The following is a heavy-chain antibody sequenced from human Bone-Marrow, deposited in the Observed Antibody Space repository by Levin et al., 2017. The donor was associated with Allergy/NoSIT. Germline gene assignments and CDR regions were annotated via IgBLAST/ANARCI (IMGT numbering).Heavy chain of an antibody. CDR3: ARGLEYSGLP. CDR1: GFTFSSYS. CDR2: ITSGGTYI. D-gene: IGHD5-12*01. V-gene: IGHV3-21*01. J-gene: IGHJ5*02. Sequence: GESLKISCAASGFTFSSYSMNWVRQAPGKGLDWVSSITSGGTYIYYADSVKGRFTISRDNAKNSLFLQMNSLTAADTAVYYCARGLEYSGLPWGQGTLVTVSS.